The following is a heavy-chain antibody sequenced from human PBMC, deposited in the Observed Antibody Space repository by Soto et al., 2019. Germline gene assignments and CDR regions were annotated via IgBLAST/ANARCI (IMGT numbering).Heavy chain of an antibody. CDR1: GFTSSAYV. CDR3: AKLTAA. V-gene: IGHV3-23*01. J-gene: IGHJ4*02. D-gene: IGHD6-13*01. CDR2: ITSSGGGT. Sequence: EVEVLESGGGLVQPGGSLRLSCAASGFTSSAYVMSWVRQAPGKGLEWVSSITSSGGGTYYADSVKGRFTVSRDNSKNTVYLQMNSLRDEDTAVYYCAKLTAAWGQGTLVTVSS.